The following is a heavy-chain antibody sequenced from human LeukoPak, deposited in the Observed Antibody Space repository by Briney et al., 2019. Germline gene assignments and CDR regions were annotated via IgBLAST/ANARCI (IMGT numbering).Heavy chain of an antibody. D-gene: IGHD3-9*01. CDR2: INPNSGGT. Sequence: ASVKVSCKASGYTFTGYYMHWVRQAPGQGLEWMGWINPNSGGTNYAQKLQGRVTMTTDTSTSTAYMELRSLRSDDTAVYYCARGGDLTFYDILTGTHNWFDPWGQGTLVTVSS. CDR1: GYTFTGYY. J-gene: IGHJ5*02. CDR3: ARGGDLTFYDILTGTHNWFDP. V-gene: IGHV1-2*02.